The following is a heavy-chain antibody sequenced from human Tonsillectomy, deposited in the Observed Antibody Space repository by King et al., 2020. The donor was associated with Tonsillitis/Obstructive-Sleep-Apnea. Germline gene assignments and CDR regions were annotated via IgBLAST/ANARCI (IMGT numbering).Heavy chain of an antibody. Sequence: HVQLVESGGGVVQPGRSLRLSCAASGFTFSSYALHWVRQAPGKGLEWVAVISYDGSIKYYADSVKGRFTISRDNSKNTLYLQMNSLRAEDTAVYYCARPPPMPVPAATTFYGMDVWGQGTTVTVSS. V-gene: IGHV3-30*04. CDR1: GFTFSSYA. D-gene: IGHD2-2*01. CDR2: ISYDGSIK. CDR3: ARPPPMPVPAATTFYGMDV. J-gene: IGHJ6*02.